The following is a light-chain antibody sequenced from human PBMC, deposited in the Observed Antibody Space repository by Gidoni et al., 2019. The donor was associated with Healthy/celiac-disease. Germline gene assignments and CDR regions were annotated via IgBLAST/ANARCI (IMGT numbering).Light chain of an antibody. CDR2: AAS. CDR1: QSISSY. V-gene: IGKV1-39*01. Sequence: DVQVTQSPSSLSASVGDRVTITCRASQSISSYLNWYQQKPGKAPKLLIYAASSLQSGVPSRFSGSGSGTDFTLTISSLQPEDFATYYCQQCYSPPRLTFGGGTKVEIK. CDR3: QQCYSPPRLT. J-gene: IGKJ4*01.